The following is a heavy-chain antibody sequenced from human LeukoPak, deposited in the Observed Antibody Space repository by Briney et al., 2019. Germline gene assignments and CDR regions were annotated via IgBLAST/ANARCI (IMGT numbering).Heavy chain of an antibody. CDR2: IRSKPNSYAT. D-gene: IGHD2-21*02. CDR1: GFTFSASA. CDR3: TSQISFCGGDCPFAFDI. V-gene: IGHV3-73*01. Sequence: PGGSLRLSCAASGFTFSASAMHWVRRASGKGLEWVGHIRSKPNSYATEYAASVKGRFTISRDDLKNTAFLQMNSLKTDDTAVYYCTSQISFCGGDCPFAFDIWGQGTTVTVSS. J-gene: IGHJ3*02.